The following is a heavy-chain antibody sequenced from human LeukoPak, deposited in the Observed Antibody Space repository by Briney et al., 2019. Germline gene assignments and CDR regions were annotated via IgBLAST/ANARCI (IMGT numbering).Heavy chain of an antibody. V-gene: IGHV3-11*04. CDR3: ATEGIVGGGAHFDY. J-gene: IGHJ4*02. CDR1: GFTFSDYY. D-gene: IGHD1-26*01. Sequence: GGSLRLSCAVSGFTFSDYYMSWVRQAPGKGLEWVSYISSSGSMLHYANSVKGRFTISRDNAKNSLYLQMNSLRVEDTAVYYCATEGIVGGGAHFDYWGQGTLVTVSS. CDR2: ISSSGSML.